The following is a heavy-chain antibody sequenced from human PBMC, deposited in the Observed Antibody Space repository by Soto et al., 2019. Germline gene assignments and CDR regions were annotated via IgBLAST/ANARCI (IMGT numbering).Heavy chain of an antibody. V-gene: IGHV3-23*01. CDR1: GFTFSSYA. CDR3: AKDPDDYYDILTGYFDY. CDR2: ISGSGGST. Sequence: GGSLRLSCAASGFTFSSYAMSWVRQAPGKGLEWVSAISGSGGSTYYADSVKGRFTISRDNSKNTLYLQMNSLRAEDTAVYYCAKDPDDYYDILTGYFDYWGQGTLVTVSS. J-gene: IGHJ4*02. D-gene: IGHD3-9*01.